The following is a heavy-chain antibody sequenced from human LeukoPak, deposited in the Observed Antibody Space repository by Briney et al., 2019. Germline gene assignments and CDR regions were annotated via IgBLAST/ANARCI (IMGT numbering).Heavy chain of an antibody. Sequence: PGGSLRLSCAASGFTFDDYGMSWVCQAPGKGLEWVSGINWNGGSTGYADSEKGRFTISRDNAKNSLYLQMNSLRAEDTAVYYCAELGITMIGGVWGKGTTVTISS. CDR2: INWNGGST. J-gene: IGHJ6*04. CDR1: GFTFDDYG. V-gene: IGHV3-20*04. D-gene: IGHD3-10*02. CDR3: AELGITMIGGV.